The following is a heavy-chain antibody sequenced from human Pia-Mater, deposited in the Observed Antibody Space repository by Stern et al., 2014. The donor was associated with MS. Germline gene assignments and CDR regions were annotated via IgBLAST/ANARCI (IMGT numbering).Heavy chain of an antibody. J-gene: IGHJ5*01. CDR2: MNPDSGDT. Sequence: QMQLVQSGAEVRKPGASVKVSCKASGYTFTSDDINWVRQAPGQGLEWMGWMNPDSGDTGFAQKFQGSVTMTRDTSISTAFMELANLRSDDTAGYYCTKAWDSWGPGTLIIVSS. CDR3: TKAWDS. V-gene: IGHV1-8*01. CDR1: GYTFTSDD.